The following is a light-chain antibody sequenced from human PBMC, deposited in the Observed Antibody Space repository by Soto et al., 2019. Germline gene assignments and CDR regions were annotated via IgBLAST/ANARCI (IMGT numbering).Light chain of an antibody. CDR2: AAS. CDR1: QGISSW. Sequence: DIQMTQSPSSVSSSVGDRFTVTCRASQGISSWLAWYQKKPGKAPKLLIYAASSLQSGVPSRFSGSGSGTDFTLTISSLQPEDCAIYFCQQANSFPITFGQGTRLEIK. J-gene: IGKJ5*01. CDR3: QQANSFPIT. V-gene: IGKV1-12*01.